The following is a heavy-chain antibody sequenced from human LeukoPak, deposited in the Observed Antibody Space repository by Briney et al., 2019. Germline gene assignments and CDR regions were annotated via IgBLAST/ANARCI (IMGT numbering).Heavy chain of an antibody. D-gene: IGHD6-19*01. Sequence: GGSLRLSCAASGFNLRSYSMKWVRQAPGKGLEWVSSISSSSSYIYYADSVKGRFTISRDNAKNSLYLQMNSLRAEDTAVYYCARVGHSSGWTTFDYWGRETLVTVSS. CDR1: GFNLRSYS. CDR3: ARVGHSSGWTTFDY. V-gene: IGHV3-21*01. CDR2: ISSSSSYI. J-gene: IGHJ4*02.